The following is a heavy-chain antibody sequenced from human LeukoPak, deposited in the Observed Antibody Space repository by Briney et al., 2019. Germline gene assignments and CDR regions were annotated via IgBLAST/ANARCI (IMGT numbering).Heavy chain of an antibody. CDR2: IYFSGST. CDR3: ARHGSIATGAFTY. Sequence: SETLSLTCSVSGGSISRSSYYWGWTRQPPGKGLEWIGSIYFSGSTYYNPSLKSRVTISVDTSRNQFSLKLGSVTAADTAVYYCARHGSIATGAFTYWGQGTLVTVSS. J-gene: IGHJ4*02. V-gene: IGHV4-39*01. CDR1: GGSISRSSYY. D-gene: IGHD6-13*01.